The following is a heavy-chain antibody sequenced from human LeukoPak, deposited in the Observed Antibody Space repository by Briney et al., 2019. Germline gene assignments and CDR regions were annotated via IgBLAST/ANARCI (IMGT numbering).Heavy chain of an antibody. V-gene: IGHV3-21*04. CDR2: ISSSSSYI. J-gene: IGHJ3*02. CDR1: GFTFTIFG. CDR3: ARDYYDSSGYRYTDSYAFDI. Sequence: GGSLRLSCAASGFTFTIFGLNWVRQAPGKGLEWVSSISSSSSYIYYADSVKGRFTISRDNAKNSLYLQMNSLRAEDTAVYYCARDYYDSSGYRYTDSYAFDIWGQGTMVTVSS. D-gene: IGHD3-22*01.